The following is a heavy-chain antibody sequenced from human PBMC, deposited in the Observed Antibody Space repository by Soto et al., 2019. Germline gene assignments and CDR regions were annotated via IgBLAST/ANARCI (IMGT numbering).Heavy chain of an antibody. CDR1: GYIFASYI. Sequence: SVKVSCKASGYIFASYIISWGRQAPGQGLEWMGRISDYNGNADFAQRLQGRVTMTTDTSTNTAYMELRSLRADDTVVYYCARAPGNYYYYFDSWGQGTLVTVSS. CDR3: ARAPGNYYYYFDS. J-gene: IGHJ4*02. CDR2: ISDYNGNA. V-gene: IGHV1-18*01. D-gene: IGHD3-22*01.